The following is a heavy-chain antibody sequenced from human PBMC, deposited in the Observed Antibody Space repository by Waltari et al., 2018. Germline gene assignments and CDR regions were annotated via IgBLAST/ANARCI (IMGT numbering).Heavy chain of an antibody. V-gene: IGHV1-69-2*01. D-gene: IGHD3-9*01. CDR3: ARGPPILTGYLDDY. CDR1: GYTFTDYY. Sequence: EVQLVQSGAEVKKPGATVKISCKASGYTFTDYYMHWVQQAPGKGLEWMGRVDPEDGETIYAEKFQGRVTITADTSTDTAYMELSRLRSDDTAVYYCARGPPILTGYLDDYWGQGTLVTVSS. J-gene: IGHJ4*02. CDR2: VDPEDGET.